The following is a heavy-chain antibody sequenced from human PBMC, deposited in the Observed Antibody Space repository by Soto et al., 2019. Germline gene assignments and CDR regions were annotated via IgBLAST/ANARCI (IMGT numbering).Heavy chain of an antibody. CDR1: CCTFTRYG. Sequence: ASGKVSCKASCCTFTRYGISWLRQAPGQGLEWMGWISAYNGNTNYAQKLQGRVTMTTDTSTSTAYMELRSLRSDDTAVYYCARSYTVTPFDNWGQGTLVTVSS. D-gene: IGHD4-17*01. CDR2: ISAYNGNT. J-gene: IGHJ4*02. CDR3: ARSYTVTPFDN. V-gene: IGHV1-18*04.